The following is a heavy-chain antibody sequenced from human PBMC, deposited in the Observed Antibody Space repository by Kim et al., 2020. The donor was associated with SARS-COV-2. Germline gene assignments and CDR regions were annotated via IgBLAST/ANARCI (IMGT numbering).Heavy chain of an antibody. D-gene: IGHD5-12*01. Sequence: GGSLRLSRAASGFTFSSYAMSWVRQAPGKGLEWVSAISGSGGSTYYADSVKGRFTISRDNSKNTLYLQMNSLRAEDTAVYYCAKGGYDFYYGMDVWGQGTTVTVSS. CDR1: GFTFSSYA. CDR3: AKGGYDFYYGMDV. CDR2: ISGSGGST. V-gene: IGHV3-23*01. J-gene: IGHJ6*02.